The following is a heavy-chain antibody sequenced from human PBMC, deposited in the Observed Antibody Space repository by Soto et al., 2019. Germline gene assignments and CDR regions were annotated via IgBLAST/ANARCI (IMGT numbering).Heavy chain of an antibody. D-gene: IGHD2-2*01. J-gene: IGHJ4*02. CDR3: ARGTYQLSPFDY. CDR2: IYYSGST. CDR1: GGSVSSGSYY. V-gene: IGHV4-61*01. Sequence: SETLSLTCTVSGGSVSSGSYYWSWIRQPPGKGLEWIGYIYYSGSTNYNPSLKSRVTISVDTSKNQFSLKLSSVTAADTAVYYCARGTYQLSPFDYWGQGTLVTVSS.